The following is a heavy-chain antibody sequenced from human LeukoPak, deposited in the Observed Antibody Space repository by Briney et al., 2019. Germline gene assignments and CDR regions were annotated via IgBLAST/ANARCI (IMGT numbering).Heavy chain of an antibody. CDR2: IIPIFGTA. D-gene: IGHD3-10*01. J-gene: IGHJ6*03. CDR3: ARAGMWFGDRYYYYYYMDV. V-gene: IGHV1-69*05. Sequence: ASVKVSCKASGGTFSSYAISWVRQAPGQGLEWMGGIIPIFGTANYAQKFQGRVTITTDESTSTAYMEPSSLRSEDTAVYYCARAGMWFGDRYYYYYYMDVWGKGTTVTVSS. CDR1: GGTFSSYA.